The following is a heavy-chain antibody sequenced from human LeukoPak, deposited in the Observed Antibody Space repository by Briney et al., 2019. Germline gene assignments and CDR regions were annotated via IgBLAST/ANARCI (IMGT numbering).Heavy chain of an antibody. D-gene: IGHD2-15*01. V-gene: IGHV4-34*01. CDR2: INHSGST. Sequence: SETLSLTCAVYGGSFSGYYWSWIRQSPGKGLEWIGEINHSGSTNYNPSLKSRVTISVDTSKNQFSLKLSSVTAADTAVYYCARVDRIVVVVAATTENYFDYWGQGTLVTVSS. CDR1: GGSFSGYY. J-gene: IGHJ4*02. CDR3: ARVDRIVVVVAATTENYFDY.